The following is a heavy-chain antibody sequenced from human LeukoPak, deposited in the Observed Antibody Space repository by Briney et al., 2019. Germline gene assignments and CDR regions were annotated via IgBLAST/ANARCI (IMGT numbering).Heavy chain of an antibody. CDR3: ARGRYPHS. V-gene: IGHV4-34*01. CDR2: INHSGST. CDR1: GGSFCGYY. D-gene: IGHD1-26*01. J-gene: IGHJ4*02. Sequence: PSETLSLTCAVYGGSFCGYYWSWIRQPPGKGLEWIGEINHSGSTNYNLSLKSRVTISVDTSKNQFSLKLSSVTAADTAVYYCARGRYPHSWGQGTLVTVSS.